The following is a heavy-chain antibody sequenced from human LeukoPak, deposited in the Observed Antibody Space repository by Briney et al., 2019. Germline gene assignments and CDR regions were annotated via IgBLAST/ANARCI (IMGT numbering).Heavy chain of an antibody. CDR1: GGSFSGYF. CDR3: ARGRGDFWSGYYFDY. Sequence: PSETLSLTCGVYGGSFSGYFWNWIRQPPGKGLEWIGEINHSGSTNYNPSLKSRVTISLDTSKNQFSLKLSSVTAADAAVYYCARGRGDFWSGYYFDYWGQGTLVTVSS. CDR2: INHSGST. D-gene: IGHD3-3*01. V-gene: IGHV4-34*01. J-gene: IGHJ4*02.